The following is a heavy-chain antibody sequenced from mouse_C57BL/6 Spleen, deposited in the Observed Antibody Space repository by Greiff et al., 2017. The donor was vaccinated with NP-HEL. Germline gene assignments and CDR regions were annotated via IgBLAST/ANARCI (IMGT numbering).Heavy chain of an antibody. CDR3: ARWSYGNYRYYLDD. J-gene: IGHJ2*01. CDR2: LNPSSGST. Sequence: QVQLQQSGAELAKPGASVKLSCKASGYTFTSYWMHWVKQRPGQGLEWIGYLNPSSGSTKYNQKFKDKATLTADNSSSTAYMQLSSRTYEDSAVYYCARWSYGNYRYYLDDWGQGTTLTVSS. D-gene: IGHD2-1*01. V-gene: IGHV1-7*01. CDR1: GYTFTSYW.